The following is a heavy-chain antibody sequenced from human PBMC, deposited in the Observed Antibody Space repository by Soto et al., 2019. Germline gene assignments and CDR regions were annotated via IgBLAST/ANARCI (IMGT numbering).Heavy chain of an antibody. CDR2: LSYDGLAQ. V-gene: IGHV3-30*03. CDR1: GFTLSRQD. J-gene: IGHJ4*02. CDR3: VKGEWYVSTSPFDR. Sequence: QEQLVESGGDVVQPGGSLRLSCAASGFTLSRQDMSWVRQAPGKGLEWVAVLSYDGLAQYYADSVKGRFTISRDNYKNTLYQKMSSLRVEDTALFYCVKGEWYVSTSPFDRWGQGTLVTVSS. D-gene: IGHD6-13*01.